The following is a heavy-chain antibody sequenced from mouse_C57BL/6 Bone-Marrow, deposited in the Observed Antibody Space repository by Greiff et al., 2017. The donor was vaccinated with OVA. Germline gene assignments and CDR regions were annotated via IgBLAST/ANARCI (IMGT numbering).Heavy chain of an antibody. D-gene: IGHD1-1*02. V-gene: IGHV7-3*01. CDR2: IRNKANGYTT. CDR1: GFTFTDYY. J-gene: IGHJ2*01. Sequence: EVKLVESGGGLVQPGGSLSLSCAASGFTFTDYYISWVRQPPGKALEWLGFIRNKANGYTTEYSASVKGRFTISRDNSQSILYLQMNALRAEDSATYYCARYCYGYFDYWGQGTTLTVSS. CDR3: ARYCYGYFDY.